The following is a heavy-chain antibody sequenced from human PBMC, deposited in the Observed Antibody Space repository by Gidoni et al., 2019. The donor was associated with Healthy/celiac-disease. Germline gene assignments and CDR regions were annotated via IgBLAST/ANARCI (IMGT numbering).Heavy chain of an antibody. V-gene: IGHV4-39*01. Sequence: QLQLQESGPGLVKPSETLSLTCTVSGGSISSSSYYWGWIRQPPGKGLEWIGSIYYSGNTYYNPSLKSRVTISVDTSKNQFSLKLSSVTAADTAVFYCARQPVPDKPPYYVDYWGQGTLVTVSS. J-gene: IGHJ4*02. D-gene: IGHD6-19*01. CDR2: IYYSGNT. CDR1: GGSISSSSYY. CDR3: ARQPVPDKPPYYVDY.